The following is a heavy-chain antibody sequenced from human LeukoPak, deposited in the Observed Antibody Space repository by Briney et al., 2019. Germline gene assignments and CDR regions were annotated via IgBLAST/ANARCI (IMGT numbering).Heavy chain of an antibody. CDR1: GFTFSSYS. CDR3: ARGQRTYYFDY. V-gene: IGHV3-21*01. J-gene: IGHJ4*02. D-gene: IGHD3-16*01. CDR2: ISSSSSYI. Sequence: GGSLRLSCAASGFTFSSYSMNWVRQAPGKGLEWASSISSSSSYIYYADSVKGRFTISRDNAKNSLYLQMNSLRAEDTAVYYCARGQRTYYFDYWGQGTLVTVSS.